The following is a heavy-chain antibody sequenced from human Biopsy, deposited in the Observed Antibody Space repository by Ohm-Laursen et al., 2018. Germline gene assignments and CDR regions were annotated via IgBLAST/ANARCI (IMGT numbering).Heavy chain of an antibody. CDR3: ATFRASWDTTQGGDY. CDR2: IYHSGTT. D-gene: IGHD1-26*01. J-gene: IGHJ4*02. V-gene: IGHV4-31*03. Sequence: PSQTLSLTCTVSGVSISVEGYYWAWIRQLPGKGLDWIGYIYHSGTTYYNPSLKSRLTMSVDTSKNEFSLRLRSVTAADTAVYFCATFRASWDTTQGGDYWGQGTLVTVSS. CDR1: GVSISVEGYY.